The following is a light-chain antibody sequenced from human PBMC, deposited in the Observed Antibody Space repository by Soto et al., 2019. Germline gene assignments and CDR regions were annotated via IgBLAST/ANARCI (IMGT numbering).Light chain of an antibody. CDR3: QHYADWPLT. V-gene: IGKV3-15*01. CDR1: QSLGTN. J-gene: IGKJ4*01. CDR2: GAS. Sequence: IVMTQSPATLSLSPGERATLSCRASQSLGTNLGWYQQKPGQAPRLLIYGASTRATAIPARFSGSGSGTDFTLTIASLQSEDFAVYYCQHYADWPLTFGGGTKVEIK.